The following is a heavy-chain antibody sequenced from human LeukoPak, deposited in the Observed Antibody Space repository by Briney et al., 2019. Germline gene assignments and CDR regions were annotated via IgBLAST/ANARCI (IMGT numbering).Heavy chain of an antibody. CDR3: ARENRYCTGGNCYEMFDS. CDR2: IYTSGST. Sequence: PSETLSLTCTVSGGSISSYYRSWIRQPPGKGLEWIGRIYTSGSTNYNPSLKSRVTISVDTSKNQFSLKMTSVTAADTAVYYCARENRYCTGGNCYEMFDSWGQGTLVSVFS. D-gene: IGHD2-15*01. J-gene: IGHJ4*02. CDR1: GGSISSYY. V-gene: IGHV4-4*07.